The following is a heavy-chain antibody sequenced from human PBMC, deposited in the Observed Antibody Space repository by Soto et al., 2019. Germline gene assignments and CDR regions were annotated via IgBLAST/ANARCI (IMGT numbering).Heavy chain of an antibody. CDR3: ARDRYSSGCPYY. D-gene: IGHD6-19*01. Sequence: ASVKVSCKASGYTFTSYAMHWVRQAPGQRLEWMGWINAGNGNTKYSQKFQGRVTITRDTSASTAYMELSSLRSGDTAVYYCARDRYSSGCPYYWGQGTLVTVSS. CDR1: GYTFTSYA. V-gene: IGHV1-3*01. J-gene: IGHJ4*02. CDR2: INAGNGNT.